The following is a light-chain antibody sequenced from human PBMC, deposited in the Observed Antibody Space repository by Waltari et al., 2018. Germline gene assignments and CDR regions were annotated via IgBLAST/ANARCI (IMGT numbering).Light chain of an antibody. V-gene: IGKV3-20*01. J-gene: IGKJ1*01. CDR3: QHHVRLPAT. CDR1: QSVNTY. CDR2: GAY. Sequence: IVLTQSPGTLSLSPGERATLPCRASQSVNTYLACYQQKPGQAPRLLIYGAYTRAAGIPDRFSGSGSGTDFSLTISRLEAEDFAVYYCQHHVRLPATFGQGTKVEIK.